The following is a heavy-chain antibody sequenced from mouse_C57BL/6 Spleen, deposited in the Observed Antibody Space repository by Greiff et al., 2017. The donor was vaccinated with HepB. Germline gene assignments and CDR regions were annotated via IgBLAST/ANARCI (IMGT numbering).Heavy chain of an antibody. CDR3: ASGGNPYYAMDY. D-gene: IGHD2-1*01. CDR2: INPNNGGT. CDR1: GYTFTDYN. V-gene: IGHV1-18*01. Sequence: EVKLQESGPELVKPGASVKIPCKASGYTFTDYNMDWVKQSHGKSLEWIGDINPNNGGTIYNQKFKGKATLTVDKSSSTAYMELRSLTSEDTAVYYCASGGNPYYAMDYWGQGTSVTVSS. J-gene: IGHJ4*01.